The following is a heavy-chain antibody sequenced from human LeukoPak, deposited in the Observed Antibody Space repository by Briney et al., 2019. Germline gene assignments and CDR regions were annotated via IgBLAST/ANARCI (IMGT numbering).Heavy chain of an antibody. J-gene: IGHJ3*02. CDR3: ARVLYIVAAIDAFDI. CDR1: GGSISSYY. D-gene: IGHD5-12*01. CDR2: IYYSGST. V-gene: IGHV4-59*01. Sequence: PSETLSLTCTVSGGSISSYYWSWIRQPPGKGLEWIGYIYYSGSTNYNPSLKSRVTISVDTSKNQFSLKLSSVTAADTAVYYCARVLYIVAAIDAFDIWGQGTMVTVSS.